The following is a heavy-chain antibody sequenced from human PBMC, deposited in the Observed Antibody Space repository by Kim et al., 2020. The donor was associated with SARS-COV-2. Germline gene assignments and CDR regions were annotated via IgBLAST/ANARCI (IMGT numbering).Heavy chain of an antibody. CDR1: GFMFPDHA. J-gene: IGHJ2*01. CDR3: AKGMTYYFDSSGHYGGSWDFDL. CDR2: INWNSGNI. D-gene: IGHD3-22*01. Sequence: GGSLRLSCAASGFMFPDHAMHWVRQTPGKGLEWVSGINWNSGNIGYADSVKGRFTISRDNAKNSLYLQMNSLRPEDTALYYCAKGMTYYFDSSGHYGGSWDFDLWGRGTLVTVSS. V-gene: IGHV3-9*01.